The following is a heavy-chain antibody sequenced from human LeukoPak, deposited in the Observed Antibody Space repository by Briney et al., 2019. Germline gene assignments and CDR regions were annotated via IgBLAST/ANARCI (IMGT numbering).Heavy chain of an antibody. Sequence: SVKVSCKASGGTFSSYAISWVRQAPGQGLEWMGGIIPIFGTANYAQKFQGRVTITADESTSTAYMELSSLRSEDTAVYYCASGYSSGWYPPNYYYGMDVWGQGTTVTVSS. D-gene: IGHD6-19*01. J-gene: IGHJ6*02. CDR3: ASGYSSGWYPPNYYYGMDV. CDR2: IIPIFGTA. V-gene: IGHV1-69*01. CDR1: GGTFSSYA.